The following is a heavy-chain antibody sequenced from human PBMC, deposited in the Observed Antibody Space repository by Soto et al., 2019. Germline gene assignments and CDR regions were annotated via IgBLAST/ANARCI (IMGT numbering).Heavy chain of an antibody. J-gene: IGHJ6*02. CDR2: ISSSSSYI. D-gene: IGHD1-1*01. CDR1: GFTFSIYS. Sequence: RGSLRLSCAASGFTFSIYSMNWVRQAPGKGLEWVSSISSSSSYIYYADSVKGRFTISRDNAKNSLYLQMNSLRAEDTAVYYCARDGVQLERRPRLYYGMDVWGQGTTVTVSS. CDR3: ARDGVQLERRPRLYYGMDV. V-gene: IGHV3-21*01.